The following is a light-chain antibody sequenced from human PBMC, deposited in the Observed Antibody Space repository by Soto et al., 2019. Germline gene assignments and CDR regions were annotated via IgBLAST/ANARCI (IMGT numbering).Light chain of an antibody. Sequence: EIVLTQSPGTLSLSPGERATLSCRASQSVSSSDLTWYQQKPGQAPRLVIYGASSRATGIPDRFRGSGSGTDFTLTITRLEPEDFAVYYCQQYGSSPLTFGGGTKVEIK. CDR3: QQYGSSPLT. V-gene: IGKV3-20*01. CDR2: GAS. J-gene: IGKJ4*01. CDR1: QSVSSSD.